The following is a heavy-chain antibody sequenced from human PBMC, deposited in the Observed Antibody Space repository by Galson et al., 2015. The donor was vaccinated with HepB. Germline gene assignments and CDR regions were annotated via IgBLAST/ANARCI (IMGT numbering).Heavy chain of an antibody. CDR3: AREGAWFGEFHY. Sequence: SLRLSCAASGFTFDDYGMSWVRQAPGKGLEWVSHIDWNGRGTRYADSVKGRFTISRDNAKNSLYLQMNSLRGEDTALYYCAREGAWFGEFHYWGQGTLVTVSS. V-gene: IGHV3-20*04. CDR2: IDWNGRGT. J-gene: IGHJ4*02. CDR1: GFTFDDYG. D-gene: IGHD3-10*01.